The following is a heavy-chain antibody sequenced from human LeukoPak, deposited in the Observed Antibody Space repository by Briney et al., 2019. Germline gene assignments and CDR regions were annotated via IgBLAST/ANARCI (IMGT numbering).Heavy chain of an antibody. D-gene: IGHD3/OR15-3a*01. V-gene: IGHV4-39*01. CDR2: IYYSGST. Sequence: PSETLSLTCTVSGGSISSSSYYWGWIRQPPGKGLEWIGGIYYSGSTYYNPSLKSRVTISVDTSKNQFSLKLSSVTAADTAVYYCARHTDFWMATTDYWGQGTLVTVSS. CDR1: GGSISSSSYY. CDR3: ARHTDFWMATTDY. J-gene: IGHJ4*02.